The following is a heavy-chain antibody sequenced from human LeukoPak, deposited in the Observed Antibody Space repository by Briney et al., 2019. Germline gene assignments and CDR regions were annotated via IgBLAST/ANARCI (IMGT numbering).Heavy chain of an antibody. J-gene: IGHJ4*02. V-gene: IGHV3-64*01. CDR1: GFTFSNYA. D-gene: IGHD2-2*01. Sequence: GGSLRLSCAASGFTFSNYAMYWVRQTPGKGLQYVSVISGNGVATHYATSVKGRFTISRDNSKNTLYLQMGSLRAEDMAVYYCARDASDIVVVPAAVGPFDLWGQGTLVTVSS. CDR3: ARDASDIVVVPAAVGPFDL. CDR2: ISGNGVAT.